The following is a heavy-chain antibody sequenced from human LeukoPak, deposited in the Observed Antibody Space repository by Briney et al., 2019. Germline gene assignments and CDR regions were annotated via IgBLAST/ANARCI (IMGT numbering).Heavy chain of an antibody. V-gene: IGHV3-72*01. D-gene: IGHD1-26*01. CDR3: TRLVGAND. Sequence: GGSLRLSCAASGFTFSSSTMNWVRQAPGKGLEWVGRIRNKANSYTTEYAASVQGRFTVSRDDSKNSLYLQMNSMKTEDTAVCYCTRLVGANDWGQGTLVTVSS. J-gene: IGHJ4*02. CDR2: IRNKANSYTT. CDR1: GFTFSSST.